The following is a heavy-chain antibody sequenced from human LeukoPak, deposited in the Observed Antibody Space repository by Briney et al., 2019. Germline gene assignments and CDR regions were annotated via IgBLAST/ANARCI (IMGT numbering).Heavy chain of an antibody. D-gene: IGHD6-13*01. CDR3: ARSVSYHSSSWHDY. CDR2: IYYSGST. J-gene: IGHJ4*02. CDR1: GGSISSYY. V-gene: IGHV4-59*01. Sequence: SETLSLTCTVSGGSISSYYWSWIRQPPGKGLEWIGYIYYSGSTNYNPSLKSRVTISVDTSKNQFSLKLSSVTAADTAVYYCARSVSYHSSSWHDYWGQGTLVTVSS.